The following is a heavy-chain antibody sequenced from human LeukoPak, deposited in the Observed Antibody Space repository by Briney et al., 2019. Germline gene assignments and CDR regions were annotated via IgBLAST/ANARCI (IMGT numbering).Heavy chain of an antibody. V-gene: IGHV3-23*01. J-gene: IGHJ4*02. Sequence: SGGSLRLSCAASGFTFSNFAMSWVRQAPGKGLECVSLISANGGATYYADSVKGRFTISRDNSKSTLYPQMNSLRADDTAVYYCAKASGSPYYFDYWGQGTLVTVSS. D-gene: IGHD3-10*01. CDR2: ISANGGAT. CDR1: GFTFSNFA. CDR3: AKASGSPYYFDY.